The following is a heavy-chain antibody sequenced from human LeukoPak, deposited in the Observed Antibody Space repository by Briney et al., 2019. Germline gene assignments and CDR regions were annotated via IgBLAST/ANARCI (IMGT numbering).Heavy chain of an antibody. D-gene: IGHD3-10*01. CDR3: ARVFPSTMVRGVLHDYYGMDV. CDR2: ISAYNGNT. V-gene: IGHV1-18*04. J-gene: IGHJ6*04. Sequence: ASVKVSCKASGYTFTSYGIRWVRQAPGQGLEWMGWISAYNGNTNYAQKLQGRVTMTTDTSTSTAYMELRSLRSDDTAVYYCARVFPSTMVRGVLHDYYGMDVWGKGTTVTVSS. CDR1: GYTFTSYG.